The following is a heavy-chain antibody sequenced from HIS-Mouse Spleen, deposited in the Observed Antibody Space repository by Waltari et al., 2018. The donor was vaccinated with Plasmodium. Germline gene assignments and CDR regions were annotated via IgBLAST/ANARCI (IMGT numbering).Heavy chain of an antibody. CDR2: IYYSGST. D-gene: IGHD3-22*01. CDR1: CGSISSGGYY. Sequence: QVQLQESGPGLVKPSQTLSLTCTVSCGSISSGGYYWRWIRQHPGKGLEWIGYIYYSGSTYYNPSLKSRVTISVDTSKNQFSLKLSSVTAADTAVYYCARAPKRRNYYDSSGYRPAEYFQHWGQGTLVTVSS. V-gene: IGHV4-31*03. CDR3: ARAPKRRNYYDSSGYRPAEYFQH. J-gene: IGHJ1*01.